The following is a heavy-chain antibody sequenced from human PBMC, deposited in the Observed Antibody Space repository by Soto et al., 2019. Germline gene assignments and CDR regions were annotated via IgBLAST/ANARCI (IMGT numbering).Heavy chain of an antibody. CDR3: GRGVHMIGGVRYGMDV. V-gene: IGHV3-33*01. D-gene: IGHD3-16*01. J-gene: IGHJ6*01. Sequence: QVQLVESGGGVVQPGGSLRLSCAASGFTLSNVGMHWVRQTPGKALEWVAIIGYDGSKKFYGDSVKGRFTISRDSSKNTLYLRLNNLIAEDTAVYYCGRGVHMIGGVRYGMDVWGQGTTVTVSP. CDR1: GFTLSNVG. CDR2: IGYDGSKK.